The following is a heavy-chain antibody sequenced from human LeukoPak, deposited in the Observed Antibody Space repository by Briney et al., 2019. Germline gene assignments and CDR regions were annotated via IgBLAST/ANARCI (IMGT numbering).Heavy chain of an antibody. CDR2: ISSSSSYI. CDR3: ARALGDCSSTSCHTDFDY. J-gene: IGHJ4*02. CDR1: GFTFSSYS. D-gene: IGHD2-2*01. V-gene: IGHV3-21*01. Sequence: GGSLRLSCAASGFTFSSYSMNWVRQAPGKGLEWVSSISSSSSYIYYADSVKGRFTISRDNAKNSLYLQMNSLRAEDTAVYYCARALGDCSSTSCHTDFDYWGQGTLVTVSS.